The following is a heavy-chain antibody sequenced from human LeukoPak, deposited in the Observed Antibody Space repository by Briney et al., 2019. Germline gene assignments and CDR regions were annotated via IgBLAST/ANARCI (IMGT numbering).Heavy chain of an antibody. Sequence: GGSLRLSCAASGFTFSSYDMNWVRQAPGKGLEWVSSISSSSSYIYYADSVKGRFTISRDKAKNLPYLQMNSRRAQDTAVYYGARVKDDYDSSGGYWGQGTRVTVSS. J-gene: IGHJ4*02. CDR2: ISSSSSYI. V-gene: IGHV3-21*01. CDR1: GFTFSSYD. D-gene: IGHD3-22*01. CDR3: ARVKDDYDSSGGY.